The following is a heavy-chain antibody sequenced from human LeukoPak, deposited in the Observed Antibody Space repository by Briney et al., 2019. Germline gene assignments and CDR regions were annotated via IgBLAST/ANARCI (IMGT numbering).Heavy chain of an antibody. V-gene: IGHV3-49*03. Sequence: GGSLSLSCSASGFTFGEHAMSWFRQAPGKGMGWVGFIRSKTYGGTTEYAASVQGRFTISRDDSKSIAYLQMNSLKTEDTAIYYCASSLFPAAGDDWGQGTLVTVSS. CDR2: IRSKTYGGTT. CDR3: ASSLFPAAGDD. CDR1: GFTFGEHA. D-gene: IGHD6-13*01. J-gene: IGHJ4*02.